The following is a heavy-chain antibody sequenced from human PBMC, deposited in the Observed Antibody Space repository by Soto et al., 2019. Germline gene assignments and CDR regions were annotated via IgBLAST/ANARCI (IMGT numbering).Heavy chain of an antibody. CDR3: ARAIAVAGTRYYYYGMDV. CDR1: GGTFSSYA. D-gene: IGHD6-19*01. V-gene: IGHV1-69*13. J-gene: IGHJ6*02. Sequence: SVEVSCKASGGTFSSYAISWVRQAPGQGLEWMGGIIPIFGTANYAQKFQGRVTITADESTSTAYMELSSLRSEDTAVYYCARAIAVAGTRYYYYGMDVWGQGTTVTVSS. CDR2: IIPIFGTA.